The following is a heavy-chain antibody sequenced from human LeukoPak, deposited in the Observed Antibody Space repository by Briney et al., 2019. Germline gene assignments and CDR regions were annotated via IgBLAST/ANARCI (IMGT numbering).Heavy chain of an antibody. CDR2: IYYSGST. CDR3: ARGRGYYDSGGLNWFDP. CDR1: GGSISSSNW. D-gene: IGHD3-22*01. J-gene: IGHJ5*02. V-gene: IGHV4-4*02. Sequence: PSGTLSLTCAVSGGSISSSNWWSWVRPPPGKGLEWIGEIYYSGSTYSNPSLKSRLTISVDTSKNQFSLKLSSMTAADTAVYYCARGRGYYDSGGLNWFDPWGQGTLVTVSS.